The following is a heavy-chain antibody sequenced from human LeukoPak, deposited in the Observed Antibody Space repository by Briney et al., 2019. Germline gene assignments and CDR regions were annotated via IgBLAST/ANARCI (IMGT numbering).Heavy chain of an antibody. D-gene: IGHD1-26*01. Sequence: SVKVSCKASGGTFSSYAISWVRQAPGQGLEWMGGIIPIFGTANYAQKFQGRVTITADESTSTAYMELSSLRSEDTAVYYCASVPILGATYYYYYYMDVWGKGTTVTVSS. J-gene: IGHJ6*03. CDR1: GGTFSSYA. CDR2: IIPIFGTA. V-gene: IGHV1-69*01. CDR3: ASVPILGATYYYYYYMDV.